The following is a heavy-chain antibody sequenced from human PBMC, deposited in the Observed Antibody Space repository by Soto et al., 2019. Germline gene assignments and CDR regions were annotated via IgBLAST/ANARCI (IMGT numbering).Heavy chain of an antibody. D-gene: IGHD4-17*01. J-gene: IGHJ6*02. V-gene: IGHV3-43*01. CDR1: GFTFDDYT. CDR3: AKDCEWHFDYGVGMDV. CDR2: ISWDGGST. Sequence: EVQLVESGGVVVQPGGSLRLSCAASGFTFDDYTMHWVRQAPGKGLEWVSLISWDGGSTYYADPVKCRFTIARDNSKNSLYLQMNSLRTEDTALYYCAKDCEWHFDYGVGMDVWGQGTTVTVSS.